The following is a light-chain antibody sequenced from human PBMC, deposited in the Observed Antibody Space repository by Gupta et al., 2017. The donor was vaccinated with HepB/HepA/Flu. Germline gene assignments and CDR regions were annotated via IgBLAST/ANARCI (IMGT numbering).Light chain of an antibody. CDR2: GAS. CDR3: QQYGSSPMT. J-gene: IGKJ1*01. CDR1: QSVSSSY. V-gene: IGKV3-20*01. Sequence: EIVFTQSPGTLSLSPGERATLSCSASQSVSSSYLAWYQQKPGQAPRLLIYGASSRATGIPDRFSGSGSGTDFTLTISKLEPEDLAVYYCQQYGSSPMTFGQGTKVEIK.